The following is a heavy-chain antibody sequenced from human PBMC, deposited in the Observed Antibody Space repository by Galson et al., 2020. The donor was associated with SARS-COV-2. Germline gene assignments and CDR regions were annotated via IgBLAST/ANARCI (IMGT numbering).Heavy chain of an antibody. CDR1: GGSISSSSYY. D-gene: IGHD5-18*01. CDR2: IYYSRST. V-gene: IGHV4-39*01. CDR3: VRQLAAYGYYVPTDF. Sequence: ASETLSLTCTVSGGSISSSSYYWGWTRQPPGKGLEWIGRIYYSRSTYYNPSLKSRVTISVDTSKNQFSLKLSSVTAADTAVYYCVRQLAAYGYYVPTDFWGQGTLVTVSS. J-gene: IGHJ4*02.